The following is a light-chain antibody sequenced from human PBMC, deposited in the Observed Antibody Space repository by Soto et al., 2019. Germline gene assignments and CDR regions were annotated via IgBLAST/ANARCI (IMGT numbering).Light chain of an antibody. CDR1: SNDVGGYNF. Sequence: QSALTQPPSASGSPGQSVTISCTGTSNDVGGYNFVSWYQQHPGKAPKLMIYEVAKRPSGVPDRFSGSKSGNTASLTVSGLQAEDEADYYCTSYGGFNNPFVFGTGTKVAVL. V-gene: IGLV2-8*01. J-gene: IGLJ1*01. CDR3: TSYGGFNNPFV. CDR2: EVA.